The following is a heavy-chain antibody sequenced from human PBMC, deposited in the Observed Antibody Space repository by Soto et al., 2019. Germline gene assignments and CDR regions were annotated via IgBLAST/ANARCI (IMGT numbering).Heavy chain of an antibody. D-gene: IGHD3-16*01. CDR2: IKEDGSGK. CDR3: VRVGRLGGY. CDR1: GFTFSSYW. Sequence: GGSLRLSCTASGFTFSSYWMSWVRQAPGKGLGWVANIKEDGSGKYYVDPVKGRFSISRDNARNSLYLQMNSLRVEDTAVYYCVRVGRLGGYWGQGALVTVSS. V-gene: IGHV3-7*03. J-gene: IGHJ4*02.